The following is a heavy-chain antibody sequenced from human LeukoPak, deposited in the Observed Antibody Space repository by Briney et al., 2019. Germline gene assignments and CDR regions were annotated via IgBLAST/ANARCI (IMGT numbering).Heavy chain of an antibody. V-gene: IGHV1-18*01. CDR2: ISGYNGNT. CDR1: GYTFTTYG. CDR3: ARDYGSGSYYDHNWFDP. J-gene: IGHJ5*02. D-gene: IGHD3-10*01. Sequence: ASVKVSCKASGYTFTTYGISWLRQAPGQGLEWMGWISGYNGNTNYAQKLQGRVTMTKDTSTSTAYMELRTLRSDDTAVYYCARDYGSGSYYDHNWFDPWGQGTLVTVSS.